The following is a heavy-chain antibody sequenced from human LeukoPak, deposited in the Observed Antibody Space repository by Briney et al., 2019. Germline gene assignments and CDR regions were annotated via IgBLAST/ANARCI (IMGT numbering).Heavy chain of an antibody. D-gene: IGHD3-10*01. CDR1: GYTFSSYG. J-gene: IGHJ3*02. CDR3: ARAYYGSGSYYNRAFDI. CDR2: ISANNGNT. V-gene: IGHV1-18*01. Sequence: ASVRVSCKASGYTFSSYGIIWVRQAPGRGLEWMGYISANNGNTNYAPNLQDRVTMTTVTSTSTAYMELRSLRSDDTAVYYCARAYYGSGSYYNRAFDIWGQGTMVTISS.